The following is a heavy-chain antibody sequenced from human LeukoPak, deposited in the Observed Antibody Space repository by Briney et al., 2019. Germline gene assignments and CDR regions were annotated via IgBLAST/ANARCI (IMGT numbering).Heavy chain of an antibody. Sequence: GGSLRLSCAASGFTFSSYGMHWVRQAPGKGLEWVAFIRYDGSNKYYADSVKGRFIISRDNSKNTLYLQMNSLRAEDTAVYYCAKDLVLRYFDWSPGWFDPWGQGTLVTVSS. CDR3: AKDLVLRYFDWSPGWFDP. D-gene: IGHD3-9*01. CDR2: IRYDGSNK. V-gene: IGHV3-30*02. J-gene: IGHJ5*02. CDR1: GFTFSSYG.